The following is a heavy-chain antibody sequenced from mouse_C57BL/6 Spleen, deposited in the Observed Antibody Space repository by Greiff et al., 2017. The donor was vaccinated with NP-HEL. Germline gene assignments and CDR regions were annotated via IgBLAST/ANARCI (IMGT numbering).Heavy chain of an antibody. Sequence: QVQLQQPGAELVKPGASVKMFCKASGYTFTSDWITWVKQRPGQGLEGVGDIYPGSGSTNYNEKFKSEATLTVDTSSSSAYMQLSSLTSEDSAVYCCASFGYGAWFAYWGQGTLVTVSA. CDR1: GYTFTSDW. V-gene: IGHV1-55*01. D-gene: IGHD2-2*01. CDR3: ASFGYGAWFAY. J-gene: IGHJ3*01. CDR2: IYPGSGST.